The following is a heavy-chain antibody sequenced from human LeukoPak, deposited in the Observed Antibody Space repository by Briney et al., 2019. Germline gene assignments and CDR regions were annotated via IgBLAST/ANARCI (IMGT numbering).Heavy chain of an antibody. V-gene: IGHV6-1*01. CDR1: GDSVSSNSAA. J-gene: IGHJ4*02. D-gene: IGHD3-22*01. Sequence: SQTLSLTCAISGDSVSSNSAAWNWVRQSPSRGLEWLGRTYYRSKWYTDYAESVKSRITINPDTSKNQFSLQVNSVTLEDTAVYYCARGSSRIYYYDSSGYSHAFDYWGQGILVTVSS. CDR3: ARGSSRIYYYDSSGYSHAFDY. CDR2: TYYRSKWYT.